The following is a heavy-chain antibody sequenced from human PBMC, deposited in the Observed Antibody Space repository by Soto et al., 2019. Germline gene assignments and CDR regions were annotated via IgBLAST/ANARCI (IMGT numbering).Heavy chain of an antibody. D-gene: IGHD2-15*01. J-gene: IGHJ6*03. CDR1: GYTFTSYYT. V-gene: IGHV1-69*04. CDR2: IIPILGIA. CDR3: GRELYCSGGSCYPRFYYYYRDF. Sequence: GASVKVSCKASGYTFTSYYTISWVRQAPGQGLEWMGRIIPILGIANYAQKFQGRVTITADKSTSTAYMELSSLRSEDTAVYNCGRELYCSGGSCYPRFYYYYRDFWGKGTTVTVSS.